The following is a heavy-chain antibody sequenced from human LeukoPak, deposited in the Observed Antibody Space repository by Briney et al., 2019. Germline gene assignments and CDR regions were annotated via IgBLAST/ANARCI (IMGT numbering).Heavy chain of an antibody. CDR2: IYYSGST. CDR3: ARHGGLSSGWFPGFDY. Sequence: PSETLSLTCTVSGGSISSSSYYWGWIRQPPGKGLEWIGSIYYSGSTYYNPFLKSRVTISVDTSKNQFSLKLSSVTAADTAVYYCARHGGLSSGWFPGFDYWGQGTLVTVSS. J-gene: IGHJ4*02. CDR1: GGSISSSSYY. V-gene: IGHV4-39*01. D-gene: IGHD6-19*01.